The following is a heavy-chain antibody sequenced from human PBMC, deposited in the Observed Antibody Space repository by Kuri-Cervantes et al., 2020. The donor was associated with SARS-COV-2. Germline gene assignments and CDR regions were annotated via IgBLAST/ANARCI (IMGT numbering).Heavy chain of an antibody. CDR3: ASHPKRFLEWLFDY. CDR1: GFTFSSYW. V-gene: IGHV3-7*03. Sequence: GESLKISCAASGFTFSSYWMSWVRQAPGKGLEWVANIKQDGSEKYYVDSVKGRFTISRDNAKNSLYLQMNSLRAEDTALYYCASHPKRFLEWLFDYWGQGTLVTVSS. CDR2: IKQDGSEK. J-gene: IGHJ4*02. D-gene: IGHD3-3*01.